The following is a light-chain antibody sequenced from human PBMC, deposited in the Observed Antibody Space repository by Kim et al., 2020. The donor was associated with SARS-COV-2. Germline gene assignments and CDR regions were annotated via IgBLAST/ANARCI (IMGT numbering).Light chain of an antibody. CDR3: SSSTTSRTIV. CDR1: NSDIGAYHY. V-gene: IGLV2-14*01. Sequence: QSALTQPASVSGSPGQSITISCTGTNSDIGAYHYVCWYQQYPGKVPKLILYDITQRPSGISDRFSGSKSGNTASLTISGLQAEDEADYYCSSSTTSRTIVFGTGTKVTVL. J-gene: IGLJ1*01. CDR2: DIT.